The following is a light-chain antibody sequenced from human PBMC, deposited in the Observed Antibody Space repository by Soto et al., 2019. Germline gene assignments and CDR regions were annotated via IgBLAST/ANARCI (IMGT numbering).Light chain of an antibody. J-gene: IGKJ1*01. CDR1: QDIGTW. CDR3: QQYHIYSWT. V-gene: IGKV1-5*03. CDR2: RAS. Sequence: IQMTQSPCSLSGSVRGRVTITCRASQDIGTWLAWYQQKPEKAPKVLIYRASHLESGVPSRFSASGSGTEFSLTINSLQADDFATYYCQQYHIYSWTVGQGTKVDI.